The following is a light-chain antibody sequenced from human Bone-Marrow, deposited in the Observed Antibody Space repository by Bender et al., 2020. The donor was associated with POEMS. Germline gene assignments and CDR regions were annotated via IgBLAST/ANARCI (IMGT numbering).Light chain of an antibody. CDR2: EVN. CDR3: CSYAGDVV. J-gene: IGLJ2*01. CDR1: SSNLGTFNL. Sequence: QSVLTQPASVSGSRGQSITISCTGTSSNLGTFNLVSWYQQHPANAPKLIIYEVNTRPSGVSNRFSASKSGNTASLTISGLQDEDEADYYCCSYAGDVVFGGGTKLTVL. V-gene: IGLV2-23*02.